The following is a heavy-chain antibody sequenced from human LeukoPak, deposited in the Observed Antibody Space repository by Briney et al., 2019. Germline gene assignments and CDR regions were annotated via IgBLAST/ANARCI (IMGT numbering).Heavy chain of an antibody. CDR3: ARILDSAWGELAY. D-gene: IGHD6-19*01. V-gene: IGHV3-30*04. Sequence: GGSLRLSCAASGFTFSSYAKHWARQAPGKGLVGVAVISYDGSNKYYADSVKGRFTISRDNSKNTLYLQMNSLRAEDTAVYYCARILDSAWGELAYWGQGTLVTVSS. CDR2: ISYDGSNK. J-gene: IGHJ4*02. CDR1: GFTFSSYA.